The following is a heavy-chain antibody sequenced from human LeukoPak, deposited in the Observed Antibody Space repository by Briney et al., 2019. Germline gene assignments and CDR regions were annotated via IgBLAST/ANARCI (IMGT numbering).Heavy chain of an antibody. CDR3: ASHSSSWYGFDY. V-gene: IGHV3-53*01. Sequence: TGGSLRLSCAASGLVVSSNYMSWVRQGPGKGLEWVSVIYSGGSTYYADSVKGRFTISRDNSKNTLYLQMNSLRAEDTAVYYCASHSSSWYGFDYWGQGTLVTVSS. J-gene: IGHJ4*02. CDR2: IYSGGST. CDR1: GLVVSSNY. D-gene: IGHD6-13*01.